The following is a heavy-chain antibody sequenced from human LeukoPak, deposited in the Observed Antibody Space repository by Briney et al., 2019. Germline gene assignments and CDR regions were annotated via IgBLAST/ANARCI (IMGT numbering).Heavy chain of an antibody. D-gene: IGHD1-26*01. V-gene: IGHV4-59*12. CDR1: GGSISSYY. J-gene: IGHJ6*03. Sequence: ASETLSLTCTVSGGSISSYYWSWIRQPPGKGLEWIGYIYYSGSTNYNPSLKSRVTISVDTSKNQFSLKLSSVTAADTAVYYCARESGYYYYMDVWGKGTTVTVSS. CDR3: ARESGYYYYMDV. CDR2: IYYSGST.